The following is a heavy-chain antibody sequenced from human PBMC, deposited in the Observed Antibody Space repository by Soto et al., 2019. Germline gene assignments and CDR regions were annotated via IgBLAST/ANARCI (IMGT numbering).Heavy chain of an antibody. CDR2: ISDSGDRT. CDR1: GFTLSMSA. V-gene: IGHV3-23*01. D-gene: IGHD3-16*02. J-gene: IGHJ3*01. CDR3: AKDRGFIVKAGDAFDV. Sequence: EVQLMESGGGLVQPGGSLRLSCAGSGFTLSMSAVSWVRQAPGKGLEWVSYISDSGDRTYYADSVKGRFTISRDRSKNTVSLQMNTLRAEDTALYYCAKDRGFIVKAGDAFDVWGQGTMVTVSS.